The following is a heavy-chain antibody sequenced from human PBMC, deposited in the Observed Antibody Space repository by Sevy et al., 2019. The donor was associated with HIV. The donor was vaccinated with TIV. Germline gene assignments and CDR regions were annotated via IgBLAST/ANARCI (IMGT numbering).Heavy chain of an antibody. J-gene: IGHJ4*02. CDR3: VKDVAYDNTYLDY. CDR1: GFTLSSYA. Sequence: GGSLRLSCAVSGFTLSSYAMNWVRQAPGKGLEWVSGVSGSDGSTYYADSVKGRFTISRDNSRNTLYLQINSLRAEDTAVYYCVKDVAYDNTYLDYWGQGTLVTVSS. CDR2: VSGSDGST. D-gene: IGHD3-22*01. V-gene: IGHV3-23*01.